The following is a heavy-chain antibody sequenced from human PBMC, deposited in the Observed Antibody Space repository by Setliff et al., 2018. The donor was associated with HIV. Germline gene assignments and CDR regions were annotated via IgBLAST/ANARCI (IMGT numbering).Heavy chain of an antibody. D-gene: IGHD3-16*01. Sequence: GGSLRLSCAASGFTFSTSAMHWVRQAPGKGLEWVAAISYAGSNEYYGDSVKGRFTISRDNSKNTLFLQMNSLRVEDTAVYYCMRGPRLGPVDVWGKGATVTVSS. CDR3: MRGPRLGPVDV. CDR1: GFTFSTSA. CDR2: ISYAGSNE. J-gene: IGHJ6*04. V-gene: IGHV3-30*04.